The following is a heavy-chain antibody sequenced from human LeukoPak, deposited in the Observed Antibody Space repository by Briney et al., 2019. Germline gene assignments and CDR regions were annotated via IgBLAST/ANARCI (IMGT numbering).Heavy chain of an antibody. Sequence: SQTLSLTCAISGDSIFTNNVAWNWIRQSPSRGLEWLGRTYYRSKWSFDYAVSVKSRITINADTSKNQFSLQLSSVTPEDTAVYYCARGKYTSFDNWGQGTLVTLSS. J-gene: IGHJ4*02. CDR2: TYYRSKWSF. V-gene: IGHV6-1*01. CDR1: GDSIFTNNVA. CDR3: ARGKYTSFDN. D-gene: IGHD6-6*01.